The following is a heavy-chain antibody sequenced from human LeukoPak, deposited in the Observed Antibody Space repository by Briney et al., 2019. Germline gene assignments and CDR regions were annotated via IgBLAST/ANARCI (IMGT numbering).Heavy chain of an antibody. CDR2: IYSGGST. CDR1: GFTVSSNY. D-gene: IGHD3-22*01. V-gene: IGHV3-53*01. Sequence: GGSLRLSCAASGFTVSSNYMSWVRQAPGKGLEWVSGIYSGGSTYYADSVKGRFTISRDNSKNTLYLQMNSLRAEDTAVYYCARDPYYDSSGHDAFDIWGQGTMVTVSS. J-gene: IGHJ3*02. CDR3: ARDPYYDSSGHDAFDI.